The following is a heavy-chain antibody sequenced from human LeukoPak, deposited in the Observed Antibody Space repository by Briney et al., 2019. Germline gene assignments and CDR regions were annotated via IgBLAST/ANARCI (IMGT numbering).Heavy chain of an antibody. D-gene: IGHD3-16*01. CDR2: IYYSGST. CDR3: ARGNYEYVWGGIDY. Sequence: NPSETLSLTCTASGGSISSYYWSWIRQPPGKGLEWIGNIYYSGSTNYNPSLKSRVTISVDTSKNQFSLKLSSVTAADTAVYYCARGNYEYVWGGIDYWGQGTLVTVSS. J-gene: IGHJ4*02. V-gene: IGHV4-59*08. CDR1: GGSISSYY.